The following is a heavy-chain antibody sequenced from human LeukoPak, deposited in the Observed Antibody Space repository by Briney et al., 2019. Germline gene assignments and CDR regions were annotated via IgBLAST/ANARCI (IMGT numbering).Heavy chain of an antibody. D-gene: IGHD3/OR15-3a*01. V-gene: IGHV3-33*06. Sequence: PGGSLRLSCAASGFTFSSYGMPWVRQAPGKGLEWVAVIWYDGSNKYYADSVKGRFTVSRDNSKNTLYLQMSSLRAEDTAMYYCAKVRDTRDWYKDAFDIWGQGTRVTVSS. J-gene: IGHJ3*02. CDR1: GFTFSSYG. CDR2: IWYDGSNK. CDR3: AKVRDTRDWYKDAFDI.